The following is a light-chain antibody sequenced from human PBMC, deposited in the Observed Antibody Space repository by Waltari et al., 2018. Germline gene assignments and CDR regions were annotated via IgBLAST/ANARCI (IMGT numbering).Light chain of an antibody. Sequence: QTLVHRYGNTYLMWFHQMPGQSPRRLIYKVSNRESGVPDRFSGSGSDTDFTLKISRVEADDVGVYYCMQGTYWPYTFGQGTRLDIK. J-gene: IGKJ2*01. CDR3: MQGTYWPYT. V-gene: IGKV2-30*02. CDR2: KVS. CDR1: QTLVHRYGNTY.